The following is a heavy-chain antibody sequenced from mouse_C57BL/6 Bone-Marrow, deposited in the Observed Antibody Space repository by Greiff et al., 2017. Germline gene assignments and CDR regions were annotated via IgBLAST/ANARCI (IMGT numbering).Heavy chain of an antibody. V-gene: IGHV5-4*01. J-gene: IGHJ4*01. CDR2: ISDGGSYT. Sequence: EVKLMESGGGLVKPGGSLKLSCAASGFTFSSYAMSWVRQTPEKRLAWVATISDGGSYTYYPDNVKGRFTISRDTAKNNLYLQMSHLKSEDTAMYYCARDRYGSSFYAMDYWGQGTSVTVSS. D-gene: IGHD1-1*01. CDR1: GFTFSSYA. CDR3: ARDRYGSSFYAMDY.